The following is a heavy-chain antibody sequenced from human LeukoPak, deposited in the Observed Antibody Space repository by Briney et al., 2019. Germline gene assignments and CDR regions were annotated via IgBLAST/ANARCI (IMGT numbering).Heavy chain of an antibody. Sequence: PSDTLSLTCTVAGGSISSFYWSWIRQPPGKGLEYIGYISYSETTSYNPSLKSRVTISVDTSKNQFSLKLTSVTAADTAVYYCARDKGLPQAFDIWGQGTMVTVSS. CDR2: ISYSETT. J-gene: IGHJ3*02. D-gene: IGHD5/OR15-5a*01. V-gene: IGHV4-59*01. CDR3: ARDKGLPQAFDI. CDR1: GGSISSFY.